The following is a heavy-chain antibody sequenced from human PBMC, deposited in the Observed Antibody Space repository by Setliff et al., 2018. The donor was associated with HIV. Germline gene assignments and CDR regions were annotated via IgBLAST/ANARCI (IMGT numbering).Heavy chain of an antibody. V-gene: IGHV1-3*01. J-gene: IGHJ4*02. CDR1: GYTFTSYA. CDR2: LNAGNGDT. Sequence: ASVKVSCKASGYTFTSYALHWVRQAPGQRLEWMGWLNAGNGDTKYSQNFQDRVAITRDTSASTAYMELSSLRSQDTAVDYCARAQTYYSDSSGYYRQYWGQGTRVTVSS. D-gene: IGHD3-22*01. CDR3: ARAQTYYSDSSGYYRQY.